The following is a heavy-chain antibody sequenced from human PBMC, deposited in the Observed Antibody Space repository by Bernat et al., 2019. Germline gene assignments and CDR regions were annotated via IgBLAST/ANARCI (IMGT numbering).Heavy chain of an antibody. V-gene: IGHV4-39*01. Sequence: QLQLQESGPGLVKPSETLSLTCTVSGGSISSSTYYWGWIRQPPGKRLECIGSIYYSGGTYYNPSLKSRLTISVDTSKNQFSLKLNSVTAADTAVYYCARRWELLNFVLCGRGALLTVS. CDR3: ARRWELLNFVL. D-gene: IGHD1-26*01. CDR1: GGSISSSTYY. CDR2: IYYSGGT. J-gene: IGHJ2*01.